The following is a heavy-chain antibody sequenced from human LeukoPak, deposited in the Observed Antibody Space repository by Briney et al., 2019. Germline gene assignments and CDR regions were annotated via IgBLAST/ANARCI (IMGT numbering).Heavy chain of an antibody. V-gene: IGHV1-69*04. J-gene: IGHJ4*02. Sequence: SVKVSCKPSVGTFSSYAISWVRQAPGQGLEWMGRIIPIRGIANYAQKFQGRVTITADKSTSTAYMELSSLRSEDTAVYYCARVGDYYDSSGGISYYFDYWGQGTLVTVSS. CDR1: VGTFSSYA. CDR2: IIPIRGIA. D-gene: IGHD3-22*01. CDR3: ARVGDYYDSSGGISYYFDY.